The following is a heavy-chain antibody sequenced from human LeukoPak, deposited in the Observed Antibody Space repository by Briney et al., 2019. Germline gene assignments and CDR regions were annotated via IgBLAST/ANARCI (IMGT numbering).Heavy chain of an antibody. D-gene: IGHD3-10*01. CDR2: IHPGTGDT. V-gene: IGHV1-2*02. CDR1: GYTFISYG. CDR3: GSYASGYNWLKV. J-gene: IGHJ4*02. Sequence: ASVKVSCKASGYTFISYGISWVRQAPGQGLEWMGWIHPGTGDTNYAQKFQGRVTVSRDTSISTAYMELSRLRSDDTAVYYCGSYASGYNWLKVWGQGTPVTVSS.